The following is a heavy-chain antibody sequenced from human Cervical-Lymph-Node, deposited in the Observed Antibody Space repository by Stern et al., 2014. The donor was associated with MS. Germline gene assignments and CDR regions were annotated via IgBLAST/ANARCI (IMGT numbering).Heavy chain of an antibody. V-gene: IGHV1-46*03. Sequence: QVQLQQSGAEVKKPGASVKVSCKSSGDAFASYPIHWLRQAPGQGPVWMGIVNPSDGRTTYAKTFQGRVTMTRDTSTRTVYMELSSLSPEDTAVYFCANPLPYANWGQGTRVTVSS. J-gene: IGHJ1*01. CDR3: ANPLPYAN. CDR2: VNPSDGRT. D-gene: IGHD4-17*01. CDR1: GDAFASYP.